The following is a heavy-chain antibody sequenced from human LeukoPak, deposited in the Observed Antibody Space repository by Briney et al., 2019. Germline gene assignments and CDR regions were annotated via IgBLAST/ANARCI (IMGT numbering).Heavy chain of an antibody. CDR1: GGSIGSYY. CDR2: IYYSGST. D-gene: IGHD3-10*01. Sequence: PSETLSLTCTVSGGSIGSYYWSWIRQPPGKGLEWIGYIYYSGSTNYNPSLKSRVTISVDTSKNQFSLKLSSVTAADTAVYYCASHTYYYGSGLTFDYWGQGTLVTVSS. CDR3: ASHTYYYGSGLTFDY. V-gene: IGHV4-59*08. J-gene: IGHJ4*02.